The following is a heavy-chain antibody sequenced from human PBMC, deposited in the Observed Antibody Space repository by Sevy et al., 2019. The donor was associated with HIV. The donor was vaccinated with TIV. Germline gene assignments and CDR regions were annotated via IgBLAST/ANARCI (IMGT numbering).Heavy chain of an antibody. CDR1: GYTFSDSGYY. Sequence: ASVKVSCKASGYTFSDSGYYVHWVRQAPGQGLEWMGWINPKSGATNYAQKFQGRVTMTRDTSVSTANMELSRLTSDDTAVYYCARESYDFWTGPVDYDYGMDVWGQGTTVTSP. V-gene: IGHV1-2*02. J-gene: IGHJ6*02. CDR3: ARESYDFWTGPVDYDYGMDV. CDR2: INPKSGAT. D-gene: IGHD3-3*01.